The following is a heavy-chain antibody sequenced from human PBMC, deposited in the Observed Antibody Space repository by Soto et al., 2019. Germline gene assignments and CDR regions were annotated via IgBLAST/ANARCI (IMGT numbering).Heavy chain of an antibody. CDR2: VSDNGGSRGAT. CDR3: ARAKEVVIAALDI. D-gene: IGHD2-21*01. V-gene: IGHV3-23*01. J-gene: IGHJ3*02. Sequence: GGSLRLSCKASGCMFNTSAMTWVRQAPGQGLQWVASVSDNGGSRGATYYADSVKGRFTISKDNSKNTLYLQLDSLTGADTAVYYCARAKEVVIAALDIWGQGTMVTVSS. CDR1: GCMFNTSA.